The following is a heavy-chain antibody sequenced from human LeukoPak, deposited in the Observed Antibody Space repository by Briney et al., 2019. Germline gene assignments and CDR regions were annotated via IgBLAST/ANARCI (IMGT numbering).Heavy chain of an antibody. V-gene: IGHV3-74*01. J-gene: IGHJ4*02. CDR1: GFTFSSYW. Sequence: GGSLRLSCAASGFTFSSYWMHWVRQVPGKGLVWVSRVNTDGNDTNYADSVKGRFTISRDNAKNTLYLQMNSLRVEDTAVYSCVRGLNYWGQGTLVTVSS. CDR3: VRGLNY. D-gene: IGHD3-22*01. CDR2: VNTDGNDT.